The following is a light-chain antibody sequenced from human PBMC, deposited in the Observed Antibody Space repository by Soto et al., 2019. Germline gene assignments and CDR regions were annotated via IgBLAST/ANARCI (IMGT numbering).Light chain of an antibody. J-gene: IGKJ1*01. CDR1: QSITSN. CDR2: GAS. V-gene: IGKV3D-15*01. CDR3: QQYNNWWT. Sequence: EIVMTQSPATLSVSPGERATLSCRASQSITSNLAWYQQKPGQAPRLLIYGASNRATGIPDRFSGSGSGTDFTLTISRLEPEDFAVYYCQQYNNWWTFGQGTKVDIK.